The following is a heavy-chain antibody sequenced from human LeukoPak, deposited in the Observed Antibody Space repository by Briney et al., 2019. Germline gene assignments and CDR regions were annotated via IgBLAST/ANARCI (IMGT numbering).Heavy chain of an antibody. J-gene: IGHJ4*02. D-gene: IGHD3-10*01. CDR1: GGSFSGYY. Sequence: SETLSLTCAVYGGSFSGYYWSWIRQPPGKGLEWIGEINHSGSTNYNPSLKSRVTISVDTSKNQFSLKLSSVTAADTAVYYCARDRRGSNPYYFDYWGQGTLVTVSS. CDR2: INHSGST. CDR3: ARDRRGSNPYYFDY. V-gene: IGHV4-34*01.